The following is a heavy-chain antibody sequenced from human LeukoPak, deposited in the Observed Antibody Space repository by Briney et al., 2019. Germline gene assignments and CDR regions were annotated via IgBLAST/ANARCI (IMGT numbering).Heavy chain of an antibody. CDR3: ATVQPAAAHFQY. V-gene: IGHV1-18*01. Sequence: SVKVSCKASGHTLSSYGFTWVRQAPGLGLEWLGWISAFNGNTNIAQRVQGRVTLTRDTSTSIAHMELRRLTSDDTAVYYCATVQPAAAHFQYWGPGTLVSVST. J-gene: IGHJ4*02. D-gene: IGHD2-2*01. CDR2: ISAFNGNT. CDR1: GHTLSSYG.